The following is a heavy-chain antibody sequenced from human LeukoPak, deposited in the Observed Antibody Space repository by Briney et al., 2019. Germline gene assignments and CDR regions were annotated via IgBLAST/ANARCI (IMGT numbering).Heavy chain of an antibody. J-gene: IGHJ4*02. CDR3: ARGQYYDFWSGYWTAEYYFDY. CDR2: ISAYNGNT. CDR1: GYTFTSYG. Sequence: ASVKVSCKASGYTFTSYGISWVRQAPGQGLEWMGWISAYNGNTNYAQKLQGRVTMTTDTSTSTAYMELRSLRSDDTAVYYCARGQYYDFWSGYWTAEYYFDYWGQGTLVTVSS. D-gene: IGHD3-3*01. V-gene: IGHV1-18*01.